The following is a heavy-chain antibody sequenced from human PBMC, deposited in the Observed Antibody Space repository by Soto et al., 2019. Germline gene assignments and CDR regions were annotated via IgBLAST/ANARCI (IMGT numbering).Heavy chain of an antibody. Sequence: PGGSLRLCCAASGFTFSSYWMHWVRQAPGKGLVWVSRINSDGSSTSYADSVKGRFTISRDNAKNTLYLQMNSLRAEDTAVYYCASLKKRRILDWFGYYYGMDVWGQGTTVTVSS. CDR1: GFTFSSYW. J-gene: IGHJ6*02. D-gene: IGHD3-3*01. V-gene: IGHV3-74*01. CDR2: INSDGSST. CDR3: ASLKKRRILDWFGYYYGMDV.